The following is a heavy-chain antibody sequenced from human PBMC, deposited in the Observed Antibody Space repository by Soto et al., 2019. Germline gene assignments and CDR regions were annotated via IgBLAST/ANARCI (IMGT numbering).Heavy chain of an antibody. V-gene: IGHV4-34*01. CDR2: INHRGNT. D-gene: IGHD2-8*01. CDR1: GGSFSGYY. CDR3: ARQEVPQWFTKGYYGMDV. J-gene: IGHJ6*02. Sequence: SETLSLTCAVYGGSFSGYYWTWIRQPPGKGLEWIGEINHRGNTNYNPSLKSRVTISVDTSKNQFSLKLTSVTAADTAVYYCARQEVPQWFTKGYYGMDVWDQGTAVTVSS.